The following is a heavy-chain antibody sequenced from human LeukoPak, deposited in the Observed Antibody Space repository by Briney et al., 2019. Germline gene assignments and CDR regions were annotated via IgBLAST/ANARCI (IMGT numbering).Heavy chain of an antibody. Sequence: GASVKVSCKASGGTFSSYAISWVRQAPGQGLEWMGRIMPILGIANYAQKFQGRVTITADKSTSTAYMQLSSLRSEDTAVYYCARDATLDAFDIWGQGTMVTVSS. CDR2: IMPILGIA. J-gene: IGHJ3*02. V-gene: IGHV1-69*04. CDR1: GGTFSSYA. CDR3: ARDATLDAFDI.